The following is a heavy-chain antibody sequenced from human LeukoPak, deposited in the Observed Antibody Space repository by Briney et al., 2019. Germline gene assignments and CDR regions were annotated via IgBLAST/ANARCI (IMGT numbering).Heavy chain of an antibody. Sequence: GGSRRLSCAASGFTFSSYGMHWVRQAPGKGLEWVAVISYDGSNKYYADSVKGRFTISRDNSKNTLYLQMNSLRAEDTAVYYCAKDSNPYSSGWLLFDYWGQGTMVTSSS. CDR1: GFTFSSYG. D-gene: IGHD6-19*01. CDR3: AKDSNPYSSGWLLFDY. J-gene: IGHJ4*02. V-gene: IGHV3-30*18. CDR2: ISYDGSNK.